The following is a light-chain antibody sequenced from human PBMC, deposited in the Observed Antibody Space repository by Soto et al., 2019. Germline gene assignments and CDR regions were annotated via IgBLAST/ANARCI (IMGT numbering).Light chain of an antibody. V-gene: IGLV2-14*01. CDR2: EVS. Sequence: QSVLTQPASVSGSPGQSITISCTGTSSDVGGYNYVSWYQQHPGKAPKLMIYEVSNRPSGVSNRFSGSKSGNTASLTISGLKTEDEADYYCRSYTSSSTLVVFGGGTKVTVL. CDR3: RSYTSSSTLVV. J-gene: IGLJ2*01. CDR1: SSDVGGYNY.